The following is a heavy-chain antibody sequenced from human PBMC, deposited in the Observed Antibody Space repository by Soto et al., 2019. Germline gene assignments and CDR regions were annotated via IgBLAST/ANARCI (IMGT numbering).Heavy chain of an antibody. J-gene: IGHJ6*02. CDR2: ISGSGGST. Sequence: GGSLRLSCAASGFTFSSYAMSWVRQAPGKGLEWVSAISGSGGSTYYADSVKGRFTISRDNSKNTLYLQMNSLRAEDTAVYYCAKAKGAGTDYYYYYGMDVWGQGTTVTV. CDR1: GFTFSSYA. D-gene: IGHD6-19*01. CDR3: AKAKGAGTDYYYYYGMDV. V-gene: IGHV3-23*01.